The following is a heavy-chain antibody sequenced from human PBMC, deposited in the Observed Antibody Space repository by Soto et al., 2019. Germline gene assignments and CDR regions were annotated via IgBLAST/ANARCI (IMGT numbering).Heavy chain of an antibody. CDR1: GGSISTSY. D-gene: IGHD1-26*01. Sequence: PSETLSLTCTVSGGSISTSYWSWIRQPPGKGLEWIGYIYHSGSTYYNPSLKSRVTISVDRSKNQFSLKLSSVTAADTAVYYCARGTGSGTQDFDYWGQGTPVTVSS. J-gene: IGHJ4*02. CDR2: IYHSGST. CDR3: ARGTGSGTQDFDY. V-gene: IGHV4-59*12.